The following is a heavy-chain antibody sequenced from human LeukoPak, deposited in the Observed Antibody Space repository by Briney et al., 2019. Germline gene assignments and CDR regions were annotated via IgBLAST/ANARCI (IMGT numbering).Heavy chain of an antibody. D-gene: IGHD3-3*01. CDR1: GGSISSGGYY. J-gene: IGHJ6*02. CDR3: ARGAPTQYYDFWSGYSRYYGMDV. V-gene: IGHV4-31*03. Sequence: SQTLSLTCTVSGGSISSGGYYWSWIRQHPGKGLEWIGYIYYSGSTYYNPSLKSRVTISVDTSKNQFSLKLSSVTAADTAVYYCARGAPTQYYDFWSGYSRYYGMDVWGQGTTVTVSS. CDR2: IYYSGST.